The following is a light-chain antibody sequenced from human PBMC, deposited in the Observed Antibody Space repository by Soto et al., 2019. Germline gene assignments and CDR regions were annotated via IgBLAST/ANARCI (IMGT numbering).Light chain of an antibody. J-gene: IGKJ1*01. Sequence: EIVLTQSPATLSLSPGERATLSCRASQSVSSTYLIWYQQKPGQAPRLLIYGASRRATGIPDRFSGSESGTDFTLTISRLEPEDFAVYYCQQYGSSPETFGRGTKVDI. CDR1: QSVSSTY. CDR3: QQYGSSPET. CDR2: GAS. V-gene: IGKV3-20*01.